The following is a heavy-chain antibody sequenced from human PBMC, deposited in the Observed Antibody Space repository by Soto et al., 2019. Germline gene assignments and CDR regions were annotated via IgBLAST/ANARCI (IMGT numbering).Heavy chain of an antibody. V-gene: IGHV3-48*02. CDR1: GFTLSTYS. Sequence: SCVASGFTLSTYSMNWVRQAPGKGLEWVSYISSSSSTIYYADSVKGRFTISRDNAKNSLYLQMNSLRDEDTAVYYCARRLDYWGQGTLVTVSS. CDR2: ISSSSSTI. J-gene: IGHJ4*02. CDR3: ARRLDY.